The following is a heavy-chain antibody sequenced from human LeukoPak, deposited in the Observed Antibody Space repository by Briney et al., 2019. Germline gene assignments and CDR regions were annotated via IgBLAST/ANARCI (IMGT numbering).Heavy chain of an antibody. CDR2: IYYSGST. Sequence: PSQTLSLTCTVSGGSINSGGYYWSWIRQHPGKGLEWIGYIYYSGSTYYNPSLQSRVTISVDTSKNQFSLKLSSVTAADTAVYYCAIEKATITMGGYFDYWGQGTLVTVSS. CDR1: GGSINSGGYY. J-gene: IGHJ4*02. V-gene: IGHV4-31*03. CDR3: AIEKATITMGGYFDY. D-gene: IGHD5-24*01.